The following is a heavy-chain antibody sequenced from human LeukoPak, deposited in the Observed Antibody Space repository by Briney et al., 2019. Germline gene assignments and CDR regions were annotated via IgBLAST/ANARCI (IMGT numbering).Heavy chain of an antibody. V-gene: IGHV3-23*01. D-gene: IGHD2-15*01. CDR2: ISGSGGRT. CDR1: GFTFSSYG. CDR3: ARDPNVVIVSASCFDY. Sequence: GGSLRLSCAASGFTFSSYGMSWVRQAPGKGLEWVSGISGSGGRTYFADSVKGRFTVSRDNAKNSVYLQMNSLRAEDTAVYYCARDPNVVIVSASCFDYWGQGTLVTVSS. J-gene: IGHJ4*02.